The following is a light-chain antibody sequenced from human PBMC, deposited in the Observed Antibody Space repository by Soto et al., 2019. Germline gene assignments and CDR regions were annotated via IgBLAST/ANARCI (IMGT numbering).Light chain of an antibody. CDR3: QQYNGWPLT. J-gene: IGKJ4*01. CDR2: FAS. V-gene: IGKV3-15*01. Sequence: EIVMTQSPATLSVSPGEKATLSCRASQSVNNNLAWYQQKPGQAPRLLIYFASTRATGIPARFSGSGSGTEFSLTISSRQPDDCAVYYCQQYNGWPLTFGGGTKVEN. CDR1: QSVNNN.